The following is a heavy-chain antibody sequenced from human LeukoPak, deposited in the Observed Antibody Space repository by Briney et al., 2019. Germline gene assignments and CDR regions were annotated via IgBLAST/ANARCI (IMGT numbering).Heavy chain of an antibody. CDR2: MNPNSGNT. Sequence: ASVKVSCKASGYTFTSFDINWVRQATGQGLEWMGWMNPNSGNTGFAQKFQGRVTMTRDTSISTAYMELSSLRSEDTAVHYCSRGPIYGSGSYFDYWGQGTLVTVSS. J-gene: IGHJ4*02. D-gene: IGHD3-10*01. V-gene: IGHV1-8*01. CDR3: SRGPIYGSGSYFDY. CDR1: GYTFTSFD.